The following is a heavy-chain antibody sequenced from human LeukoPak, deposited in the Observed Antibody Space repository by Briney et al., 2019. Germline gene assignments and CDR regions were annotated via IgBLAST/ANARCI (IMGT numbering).Heavy chain of an antibody. CDR3: ARQVPPVGVYYYYGMDV. D-gene: IGHD1-26*01. J-gene: IGHJ6*02. V-gene: IGHV4-34*01. Sequence: SETLSLTCAVYGGSFSGYYWSWIRQPPGKGLEWIGEINHSGSTNYNPSLKSRVTISVDTSKNQFSLKLSSVTAADTAVYYCARQVPPVGVYYYYGMDVWGQGTTATVSS. CDR1: GGSFSGYY. CDR2: INHSGST.